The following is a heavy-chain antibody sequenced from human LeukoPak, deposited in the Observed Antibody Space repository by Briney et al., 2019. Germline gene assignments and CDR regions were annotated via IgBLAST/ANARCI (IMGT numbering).Heavy chain of an antibody. V-gene: IGHV4-61*02. Sequence: RASQTLSLTCTVSGGSISSGSYYWSWIRQPAGKGLEWIGRIYTSGSTKYNTSLKSRVTISVDTSKNQFSLKLSSVTAADTAVYYCARADHDYYDSSGYLGYRGQGTLVTVSS. D-gene: IGHD3-22*01. CDR1: GGSISSGSYY. CDR2: IYTSGST. CDR3: ARADHDYYDSSGYLGY. J-gene: IGHJ4*02.